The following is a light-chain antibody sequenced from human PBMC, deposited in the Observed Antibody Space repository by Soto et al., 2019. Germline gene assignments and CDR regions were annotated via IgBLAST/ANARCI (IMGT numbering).Light chain of an antibody. J-gene: IGKJ5*01. CDR1: QRLSSSY. CDR3: QQYNNWPPIT. V-gene: IGKV3-15*01. CDR2: GAS. Sequence: EIVLTQSPGTLPLSPGDRATLSCRASQRLSSSYLAWYQQKPGQAPRLLIYGASTRATGIPARFSGSGSGTEFTLTISSLQSEDFAVYYCQQYNNWPPITFGQGTRLE.